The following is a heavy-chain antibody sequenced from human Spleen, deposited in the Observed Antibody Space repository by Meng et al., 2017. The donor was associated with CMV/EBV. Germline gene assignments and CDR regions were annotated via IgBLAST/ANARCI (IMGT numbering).Heavy chain of an antibody. CDR2: ISASGAST. D-gene: IGHD2-2*02. CDR3: AKDEVVPAAIRGFYYYGMDV. Sequence: GESLKISCVGSGFTFSTYAMSWVRQAPGKGLEWVSTISASGASTHDAASVRGRFTISRDSSKNTLYLQMNSLRAEDTAVYYCAKDEVVPAAIRGFYYYGMDVWGQGTTVTVSS. CDR1: GFTFSTYA. V-gene: IGHV3-23*01. J-gene: IGHJ6*02.